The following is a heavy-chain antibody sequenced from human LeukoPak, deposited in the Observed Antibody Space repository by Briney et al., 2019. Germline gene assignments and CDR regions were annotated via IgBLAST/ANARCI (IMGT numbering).Heavy chain of an antibody. V-gene: IGHV3-11*06. CDR3: ARECGGDCYSSFDI. Sequence: GGSLRLSCAASGFTFSDYYMSWIRQAPGKGLEWVSYISSSSSYTNYADSVKGRFTISRDNAKNSLYLQKNSLRAEDTAVYYCARECGGDCYSSFDIWGQGTMVTVSS. J-gene: IGHJ3*02. CDR1: GFTFSDYY. D-gene: IGHD2-21*02. CDR2: ISSSSSYT.